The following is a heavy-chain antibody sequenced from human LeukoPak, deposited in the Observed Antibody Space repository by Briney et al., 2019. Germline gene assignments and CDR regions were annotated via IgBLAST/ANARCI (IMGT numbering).Heavy chain of an antibody. D-gene: IGHD1-26*01. CDR3: ARDGGDLLRVDY. Sequence: GASVKVSCKASGYTFSSFGFMWVRQAPGQGLDWMGWISVYNGDTRYAQKFQGRVTMTTDTSTSTAYMELRSLTSGDTAVYYCARDGGDLLRVDYWGQGTQVTVSS. J-gene: IGHJ4*02. V-gene: IGHV1-18*01. CDR2: ISVYNGDT. CDR1: GYTFSSFG.